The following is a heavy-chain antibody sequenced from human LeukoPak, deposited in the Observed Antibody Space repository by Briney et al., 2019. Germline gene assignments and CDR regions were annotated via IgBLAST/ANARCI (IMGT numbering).Heavy chain of an antibody. CDR2: SYPGDSDT. CDR1: GYGFTSDW. D-gene: IGHD3-3*01. V-gene: IGHV5-51*01. J-gene: IGHJ4*02. Sequence: GESLKISCTGSGYGFTSDWIGGVRHMPRKGLEWMGISYPGDSDTRYSPYFQGQVTTSADKSISTAYLQWSSLKASDTAMYYCARSTQYYDFWSGSSCFDYWGQGTLVTVSS. CDR3: ARSTQYYDFWSGSSCFDY.